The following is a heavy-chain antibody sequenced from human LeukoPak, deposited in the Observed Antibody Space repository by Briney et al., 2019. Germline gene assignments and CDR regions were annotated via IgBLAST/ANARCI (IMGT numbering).Heavy chain of an antibody. CDR3: ARGYSYGYFDY. J-gene: IGHJ4*02. CDR1: GYTFTVFY. V-gene: IGHV1-2*02. Sequence: AAVKVSCKASGYTFTVFYMHWVRQAPGQGLEWMGWINPNSGGTNYAQKFQGRVTMTRDTSISTVYMELSRLRSDDTAVYYCARGYSYGYFDYWGQGTLVTVSS. CDR2: INPNSGGT. D-gene: IGHD5-18*01.